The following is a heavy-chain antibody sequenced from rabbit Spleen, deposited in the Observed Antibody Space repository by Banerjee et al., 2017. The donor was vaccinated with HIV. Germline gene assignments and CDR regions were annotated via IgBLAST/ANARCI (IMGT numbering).Heavy chain of an antibody. J-gene: IGHJ4*01. V-gene: IGHV1S40*01. CDR1: GFTISSSDY. CDR3: ARDLVTVIGWNFNL. D-gene: IGHD1-1*01. Sequence: QSLEESGGDLVKPGASLTLTCTASGFTISSSDYMCWVRQAPGKGLEWIACIAGDSSGFTYSATWAKGRFTISKTSSTTVTLQMTSLTVADTATYFCARDLVTVIGWNFNLWGQGTLVTVS. CDR2: IAGDSSGFT.